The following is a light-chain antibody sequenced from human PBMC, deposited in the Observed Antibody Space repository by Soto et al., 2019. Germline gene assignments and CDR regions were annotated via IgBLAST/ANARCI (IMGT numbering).Light chain of an antibody. V-gene: IGKV3-15*01. J-gene: IGKJ3*01. CDR3: QPHNAWPLT. Sequence: IVLTQSPGTLSVSPGERVILSCRASQTLRNKLAWYQQKPGQAPRLLIYGGFTRATGIPARFSGSESATEFTLTINRLQSASFALYYCQPHNAWPLTFGPRNKLHLK. CDR1: QTLRNK. CDR2: GGF.